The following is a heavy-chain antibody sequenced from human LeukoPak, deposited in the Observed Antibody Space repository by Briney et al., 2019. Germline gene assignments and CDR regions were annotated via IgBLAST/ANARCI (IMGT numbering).Heavy chain of an antibody. Sequence: GGSLRLSCAASGFTFSSYSMNWVRQAPGKGLEWVSSISSSSSYIYYADSVKGRFTISRDNSKNTLYLQMNSLRAEDTAVYYCASSDYGDYKQFDYWGQGTLVTVSS. CDR3: ASSDYGDYKQFDY. CDR2: ISSSSSYI. CDR1: GFTFSSYS. V-gene: IGHV3-21*01. D-gene: IGHD4-17*01. J-gene: IGHJ4*02.